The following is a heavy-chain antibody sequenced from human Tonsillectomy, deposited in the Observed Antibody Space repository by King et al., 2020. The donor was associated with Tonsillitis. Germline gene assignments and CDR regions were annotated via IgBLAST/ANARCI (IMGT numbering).Heavy chain of an antibody. CDR1: GFTFRSYS. J-gene: IGHJ4*02. CDR3: ARVEVWFGELFTPSDY. CDR2: ISISRVPI. D-gene: IGHD3-10*01. V-gene: IGHV3-48*01. Sequence: VQLVESGGGLVQPGGSLRLSCAASGFTFRSYSMNWVRQAPGKGLEWVSYISISRVPIYYADSVKGRFCISRDNAKSSLYLQMNSLRAEDTAAYYCARVEVWFGELFTPSDYWGQGTLVTVSS.